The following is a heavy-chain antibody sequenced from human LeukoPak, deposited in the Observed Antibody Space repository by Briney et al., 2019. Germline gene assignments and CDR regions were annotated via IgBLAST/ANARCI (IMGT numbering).Heavy chain of an antibody. CDR1: GGSISSNNW. CDR3: ARGPQVGAFDL. Sequence: SETLSLTCAVSGGSISSNNWWGWVRQPPGKGLEWIGEIYHSGSPNYNPSLKSRVTISVDKSRNHFSLNLSSVTAADTAVYYCARGPQVGAFDLWGQGTMVTVSS. V-gene: IGHV4-4*02. J-gene: IGHJ3*01. D-gene: IGHD1-26*01. CDR2: IYHSGSP.